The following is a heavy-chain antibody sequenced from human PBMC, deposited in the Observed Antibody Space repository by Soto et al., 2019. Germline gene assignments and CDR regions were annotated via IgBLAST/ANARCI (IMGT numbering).Heavy chain of an antibody. J-gene: IGHJ4*02. CDR1: GYAFTTYG. CDR2: ISDHNGNT. CDR3: ARGRYGDY. Sequence: QVHLVQSGAEVKNPGASVKVSCQGSGYAFTTYGITWVRQAPGQGLEWMGWISDHNGNTNYAQKLQGRVTVTRDTSTSTAYMELRSLRYDDTAVYYCARGRYGDYWGQGALVTVSS. D-gene: IGHD1-1*01. V-gene: IGHV1-18*01.